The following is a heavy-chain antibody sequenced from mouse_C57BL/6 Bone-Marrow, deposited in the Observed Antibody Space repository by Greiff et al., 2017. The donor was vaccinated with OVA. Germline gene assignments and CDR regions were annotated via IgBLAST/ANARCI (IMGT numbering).Heavy chain of an antibody. CDR2: IYIGNGYT. CDR1: GYTFTSYG. D-gene: IGHD4-1*01. Sequence: VQLQQSGAELVRPGSSVKMSCKTSGYTFTSYGINWVKQRPGQGLEWIGYIYIGNGYTAYNEKFKGQATLTSDTSSSTAYMQLSSLTSEDSAIYFRARDETGRGDYWGQGTSVTVSS. CDR3: ARDETGRGDY. V-gene: IGHV1-58*01. J-gene: IGHJ4*01.